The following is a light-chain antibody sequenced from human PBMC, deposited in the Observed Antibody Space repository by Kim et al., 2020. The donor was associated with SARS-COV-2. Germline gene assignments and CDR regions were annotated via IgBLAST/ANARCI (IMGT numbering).Light chain of an antibody. CDR3: QQYHTYPWT. J-gene: IGKJ1*01. CDR2: KAS. CDR1: QSFGIS. Sequence: ASVGDRVTITCRASQSFGISLAWYQQKPGKAPKLLISKASSLESGVPSRFSGSRSGTEFTLSISSLQPDDFATYYCQQYHTYPWTFGQGTKVDIK. V-gene: IGKV1-5*03.